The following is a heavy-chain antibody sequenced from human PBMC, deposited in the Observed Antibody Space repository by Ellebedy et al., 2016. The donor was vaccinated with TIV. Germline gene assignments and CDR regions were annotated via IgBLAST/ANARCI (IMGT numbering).Heavy chain of an antibody. CDR2: IYHSGST. D-gene: IGHD5-18*01. CDR3: ASFYVDTAMAAV. CDR1: GYSISSGYY. J-gene: IGHJ4*02. Sequence: SETLSLTCTVSGYSISSGYYWGWIRQPPGKGLEWIGTIYHSGSTYYNPSLKSRVTISVDKSKNQFPLKLSSVTAADTAVYYCASFYVDTAMAAVWGQGTLVTVSS. V-gene: IGHV4-38-2*02.